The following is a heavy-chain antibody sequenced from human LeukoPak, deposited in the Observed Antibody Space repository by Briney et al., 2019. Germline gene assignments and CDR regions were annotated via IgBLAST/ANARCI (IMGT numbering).Heavy chain of an antibody. V-gene: IGHV3-15*01. D-gene: IGHD3-9*01. CDR2: IKSKTDGGTT. J-gene: IGHJ4*02. Sequence: GGSLRLSCAASGFTFSNAWMSWVRQAPGKGLEWVGRIKSKTDGGTTDYAAPVKGRFTISRDDSKNTLYLQVNSLKTEDTAVYYCTTGLLRYFDWLPKNDYWGQGTLVTVSS. CDR1: GFTFSNAW. CDR3: TTGLLRYFDWLPKNDY.